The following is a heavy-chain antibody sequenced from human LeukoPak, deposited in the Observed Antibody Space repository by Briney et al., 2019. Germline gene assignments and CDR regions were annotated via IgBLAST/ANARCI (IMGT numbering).Heavy chain of an antibody. D-gene: IGHD3-10*01. V-gene: IGHV4-31*03. CDR3: ARDHGFGEVGWFDP. CDR2: IYYGGST. CDR1: GGSISSGGYY. Sequence: PSQTLSLTCTVSGGSISSGGYYWSWIRQHPGKGLEWIGYIYYGGSTYYNPSLKSRVTISVDTSKNQFSLKLSSVTAADTAVYYCARDHGFGEVGWFDPWGQGTLVTVSS. J-gene: IGHJ5*02.